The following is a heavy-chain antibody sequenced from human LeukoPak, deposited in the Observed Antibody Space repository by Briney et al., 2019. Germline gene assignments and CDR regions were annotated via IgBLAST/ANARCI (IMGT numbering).Heavy chain of an antibody. CDR2: ISWDGGST. V-gene: IGHV3-43*01. J-gene: IGHJ6*03. CDR3: AKDQRHDFWSGYRRDYYYYYMDV. D-gene: IGHD3-3*01. CDR1: GFTFDDYT. Sequence: GGSLRLSCAASGFTFDDYTMHWVRQAPGKGLEWVSLISWDGGSTYYADSVKGRFTISRDNSKNSLYLQMNSLRTEDTALYYCAKDQRHDFWSGYRRDYYYYYMDVWGKGTTVTVSS.